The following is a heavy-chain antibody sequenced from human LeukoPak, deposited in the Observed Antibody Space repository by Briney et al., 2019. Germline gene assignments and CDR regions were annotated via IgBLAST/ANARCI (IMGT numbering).Heavy chain of an antibody. CDR3: ARSSGGVIVSIDY. V-gene: IGHV5-51*01. CDR1: GYSFTTYW. CDR2: IYPGDSDT. D-gene: IGHD3-16*02. J-gene: IGHJ4*02. Sequence: GESLKISCKGSGYSFTTYWIGWVRQMPGKGLEWMGVIYPGDSDTRYSPSFQGQVTISADKSISTAHLQWSSLKASDTAMYYCARSSGGVIVSIDYWGQGTLVTVSS.